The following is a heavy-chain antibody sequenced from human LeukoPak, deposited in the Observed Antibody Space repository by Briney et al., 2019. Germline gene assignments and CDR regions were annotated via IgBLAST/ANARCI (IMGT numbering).Heavy chain of an antibody. D-gene: IGHD3-10*01. CDR1: GFTFSSYG. V-gene: IGHV3-33*06. Sequence: GGSLRFSCAASGFTFSSYGMHWVRQAPGKGLEWVAVIWYDGSNKYYADSVKGRFTISRDNSKNTLYLQMNSLRAEDTAVYYCAKEGVRITMVRGVIPTTNYYGMDVWGKGTTVTVSS. CDR3: AKEGVRITMVRGVIPTTNYYGMDV. J-gene: IGHJ6*04. CDR2: IWYDGSNK.